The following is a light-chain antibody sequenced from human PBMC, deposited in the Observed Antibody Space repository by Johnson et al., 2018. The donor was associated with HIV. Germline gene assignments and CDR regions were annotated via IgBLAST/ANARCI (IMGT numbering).Light chain of an antibody. CDR1: SSNIGNNY. CDR2: DND. CDR3: GTWDSSLSTYV. V-gene: IGLV1-51*01. J-gene: IGLJ1*01. Sequence: QSVLTQPPSVSAAPGQKVTISCSGSSSNIGNNYVSWYQHIPGTAPKVLIYDNDKRPSGIPGRFSGSKYGTSATLGITGLQTGDEADYYCGTWDSSLSTYVFGTGTKVTVL.